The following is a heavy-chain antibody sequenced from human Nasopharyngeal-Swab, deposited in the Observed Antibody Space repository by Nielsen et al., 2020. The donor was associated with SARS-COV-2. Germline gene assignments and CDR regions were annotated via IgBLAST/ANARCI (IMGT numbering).Heavy chain of an antibody. J-gene: IGHJ3*02. Sequence: GESLKLSCTASGFTFSNYAMTWVRQAPGKGLEWVSSIRVSGDPTYYAESVKGRFTISRDSSKNTLDLQMNSLRAEDTALYYCAKVKSGTSYDAFDIWGQVTMVTVSS. CDR3: AKVKSGTSYDAFDI. CDR2: IRVSGDPT. D-gene: IGHD1-26*01. V-gene: IGHV3-23*01. CDR1: GFTFSNYA.